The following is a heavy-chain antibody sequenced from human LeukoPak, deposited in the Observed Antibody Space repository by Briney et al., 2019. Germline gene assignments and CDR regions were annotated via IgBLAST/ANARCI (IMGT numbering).Heavy chain of an antibody. CDR1: GGSFSGYY. Sequence: SETLSLTCAVYGGSFSGYYWSWIRQSPGKGLEYIAYIHYTGSTDYNPSLKSRVTISVDTSKNQFSLKLSFVTAADTAVYYCARLNLIGSSPVHHYDFWGQGTLVTVSS. J-gene: IGHJ4*02. D-gene: IGHD6-13*01. CDR3: ARLNLIGSSPVHHYDF. V-gene: IGHV4-59*08. CDR2: IHYTGST.